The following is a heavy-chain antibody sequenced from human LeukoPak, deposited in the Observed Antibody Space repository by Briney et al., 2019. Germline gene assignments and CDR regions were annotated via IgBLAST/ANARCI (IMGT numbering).Heavy chain of an antibody. Sequence: GESLKISCKASGYSFNSYWLGWVRQMPGEDLEWMGTTNRGVTDTGYTPYFQVQVTISADKAINTADLQWSRLKASVTAMYSGAKFGTPSRWYL. J-gene: IGHJ2*01. V-gene: IGHV5-51*01. CDR2: TNRGVTDT. D-gene: IGHD1-1*01. CDR1: GYSFNSYW. CDR3: AKFGTPSRWYL.